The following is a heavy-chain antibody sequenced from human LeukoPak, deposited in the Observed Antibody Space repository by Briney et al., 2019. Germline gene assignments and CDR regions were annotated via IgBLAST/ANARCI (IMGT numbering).Heavy chain of an antibody. J-gene: IGHJ4*02. V-gene: IGHV3-30*02. D-gene: IGHD3-9*01. CDR2: IRYDGSNK. CDR1: GFTFSSYG. Sequence: PGGSLRLSCAASGFTFSSYGMHWVRQAPGKGLEWVASIRYDGSNKYYADSVKGRFTISRDNSKNTLYLQMNSLRAEDTAVYYSAKDNDILAGYYNLFDYWGQGTLVTVSS. CDR3: AKDNDILAGYYNLFDY.